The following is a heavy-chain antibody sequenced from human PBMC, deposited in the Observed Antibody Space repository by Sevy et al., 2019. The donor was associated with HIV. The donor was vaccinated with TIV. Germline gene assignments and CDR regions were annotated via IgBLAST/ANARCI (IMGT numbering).Heavy chain of an antibody. D-gene: IGHD2-2*01. CDR1: VFTFNIYG. CDR3: ARETTYSEASGPVPGDI. Sequence: GGSLRLSCAASVFTFNIYGMQWVRQAPGKALEWVAFMRKDGINTYYADSVKGRFTISRDNSKNTLYLQMNSLRTEDTALYYCARETTYSEASGPVPGDIWGQGTMVTVSS. CDR2: MRKDGINT. V-gene: IGHV3-30*02. J-gene: IGHJ3*02.